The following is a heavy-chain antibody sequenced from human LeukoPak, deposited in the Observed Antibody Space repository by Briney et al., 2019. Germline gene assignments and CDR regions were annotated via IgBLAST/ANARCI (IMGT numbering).Heavy chain of an antibody. CDR1: GVSFSGYY. CDR3: ARAVGGAAAELFDY. V-gene: IGHV4-34*01. D-gene: IGHD6-13*01. J-gene: IGHJ4*02. CDR2: INHSGST. Sequence: SETLSLTCAVYGVSFSGYYWSWIRQPPGKGLEWIGEINHSGSTNYNPSLKSRVTISVDTSKNQFSLKLSSVTAADTAVYYCARAVGGAAAELFDYWGQGTLVTVSS.